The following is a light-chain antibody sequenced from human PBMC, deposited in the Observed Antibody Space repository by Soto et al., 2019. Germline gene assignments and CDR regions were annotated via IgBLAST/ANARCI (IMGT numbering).Light chain of an antibody. V-gene: IGLV2-14*01. CDR1: SSDVGGYNY. J-gene: IGLJ1*01. CDR3: SSYTSSSTHNYV. CDR2: DVS. Sequence: QSVLTQPASVSGSPGQSITISCTGTSSDVGGYNYVSWYQQHPGKAPKLMIYDVSNRPSGVSNRFSGSKSGNTASLTISGLQAEDEADYYCSSYTSSSTHNYVFGTGTKVTDL.